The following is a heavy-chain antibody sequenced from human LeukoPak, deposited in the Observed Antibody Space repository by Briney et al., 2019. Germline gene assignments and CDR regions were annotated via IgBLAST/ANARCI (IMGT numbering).Heavy chain of an antibody. CDR2: IDDASTFI. CDR1: GFSFSASS. D-gene: IGHD3-10*01. CDR3: ARDTSGSQVITYLDY. V-gene: IGHV3-21*01. Sequence: PGGSLRLSCAASGFSFSASSMSWVRQAPGNGLKSVSYIDDASTFIFYADSVQGRFTLSRDNAKNSLILQMNSLRAEDTAVYYCARDTSGSQVITYLDYWGQGILVTVAS. J-gene: IGHJ4*02.